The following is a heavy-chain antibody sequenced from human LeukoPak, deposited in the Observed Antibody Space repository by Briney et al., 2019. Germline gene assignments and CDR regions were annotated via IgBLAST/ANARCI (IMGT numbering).Heavy chain of an antibody. CDR3: ARDSLRAWA. Sequence: SGGSLRLSCAASGFTFSTSWMNWVRQAPGKGLEWVANIKEDGSEEYYVDSVKGRFTISRDNAKNSLYLQMNSLRAEDTAVYYCARDSLRAWAWGQGTLVTVSS. CDR2: IKEDGSEE. D-gene: IGHD3-16*02. J-gene: IGHJ5*02. V-gene: IGHV3-7*01. CDR1: GFTFSTSW.